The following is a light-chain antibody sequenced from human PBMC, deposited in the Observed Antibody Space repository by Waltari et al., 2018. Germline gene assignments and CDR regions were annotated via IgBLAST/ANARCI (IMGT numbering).Light chain of an antibody. Sequence: EIVLTQSPGTLSLSPGERATLSCRASQSVSSSYLAWYQQKPGQAPRLLIYGASSRAPGIPDRISGSGSGTDFTLTISRLEPEDFAVYYCQQYGSSPGLTFGGGTKVEIK. V-gene: IGKV3-20*01. CDR2: GAS. CDR1: QSVSSSY. J-gene: IGKJ4*01. CDR3: QQYGSSPGLT.